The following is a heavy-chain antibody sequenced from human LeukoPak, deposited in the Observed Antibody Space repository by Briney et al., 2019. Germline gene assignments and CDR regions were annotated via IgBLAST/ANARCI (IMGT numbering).Heavy chain of an antibody. CDR2: ISSSGSTI. V-gene: IGHV3-11*01. Sequence: GGSLRLSCAASGFTFSDYYMSWIRQAPGKGLEWVSYISSSGSTIYYADSVKGRFTISRDNAKNSLYLQMNSLRAEDTAVYYCARRVGATIYSGSYADYWGRGTLVTVSS. CDR3: ARRVGATIYSGSYADY. CDR1: GFTFSDYY. J-gene: IGHJ4*02. D-gene: IGHD1-26*01.